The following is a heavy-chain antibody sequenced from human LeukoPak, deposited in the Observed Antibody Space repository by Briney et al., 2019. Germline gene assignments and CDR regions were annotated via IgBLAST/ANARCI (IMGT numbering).Heavy chain of an antibody. CDR2: IGAGGTFT. D-gene: IGHD2-21*02. J-gene: IGHJ4*02. CDR1: GFTFSSYA. V-gene: IGHV3-23*01. Sequence: PGGSLRLSCTASGFTFSSYAMNWVRQAPGQGLGWVSGIGAGGTFTYYAHSLKGRFTIFRDNSRNTLYLQMSSLRADDTAVYYCAKALDCTTYGYYFDYWGQGTLVTVSS. CDR3: AKALDCTTYGYYFDY.